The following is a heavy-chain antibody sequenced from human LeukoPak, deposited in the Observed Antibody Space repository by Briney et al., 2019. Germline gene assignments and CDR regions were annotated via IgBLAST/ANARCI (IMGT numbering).Heavy chain of an antibody. CDR1: GGSISSSSYY. V-gene: IGHV4-39*01. CDR2: IYYSGST. Sequence: SETLSLTCTVSGGSISSSSYYWGWIRQPPGKGLEWIGSIYYSGSTYYNPSLKSRVTISVDTSKNQFSLKLSSVTAADTAVYYCARSPWYSSSWYYFDYWGQGTLVTVSS. D-gene: IGHD6-13*01. J-gene: IGHJ4*02. CDR3: ARSPWYSSSWYYFDY.